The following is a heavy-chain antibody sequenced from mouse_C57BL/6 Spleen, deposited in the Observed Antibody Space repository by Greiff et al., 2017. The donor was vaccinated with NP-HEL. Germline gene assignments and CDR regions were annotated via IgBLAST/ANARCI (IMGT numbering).Heavy chain of an antibody. J-gene: IGHJ4*01. CDR1: GFTFSDYG. V-gene: IGHV5-17*01. CDR2: ISSGSSTI. D-gene: IGHD2-12*01. CDR3: ARSRYSPYAMDY. Sequence: DVHLVESGGGLVKPGGSLKLSCAASGFTFSDYGMHWVRQAPEKGLEWVAYISSGSSTIYYADTVKGRFTISRDNAKNTLFLQMTSLRSEDTAMYYCARSRYSPYAMDYWGQGTSVTVSS.